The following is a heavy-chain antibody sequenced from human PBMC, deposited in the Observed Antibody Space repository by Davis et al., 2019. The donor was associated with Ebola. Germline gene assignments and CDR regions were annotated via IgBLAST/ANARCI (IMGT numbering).Heavy chain of an antibody. Sequence: SVKVSCKASGGTFSSYAITWVRQAPGQGLEWMGGIIPIFGRANYAQKFQGRVTITRDTSASTAYMELSSLRSEDTAVYYCARYRYSSSGWFDPWGQGTLVTVSS. J-gene: IGHJ5*02. CDR2: IIPIFGRA. CDR1: GGTFSSYA. CDR3: ARYRYSSSGWFDP. V-gene: IGHV1-69*05. D-gene: IGHD6-6*01.